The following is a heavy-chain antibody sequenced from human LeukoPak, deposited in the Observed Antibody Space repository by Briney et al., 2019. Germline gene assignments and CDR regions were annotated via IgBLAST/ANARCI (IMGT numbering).Heavy chain of an antibody. CDR1: GFTFITYG. Sequence: GGSLRLSCAASGFTFITYGMNWVRPAPGKGLEWVSTISGGGGSTYYADSVKGRFTISRDNSKNTLWLQMNSLRAEDTAIYYCAKRTSDYWGQGTLVTVSS. CDR3: AKRTSDY. J-gene: IGHJ4*02. V-gene: IGHV3-23*01. CDR2: ISGGGGST.